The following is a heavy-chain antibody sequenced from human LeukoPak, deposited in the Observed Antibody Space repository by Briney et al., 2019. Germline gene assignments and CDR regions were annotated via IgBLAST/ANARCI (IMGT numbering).Heavy chain of an antibody. CDR1: GFSFSSYW. D-gene: IGHD6-13*01. CDR3: ARWGSTIAAAGSDY. Sequence: PGGSLRLSCAASGFSFSSYWMNWVRQAPGKGLEWVANIKQDGSEQYYVDSVKGRFTISRDNAKNSLYLQMNSLRAEDTAVYYCARWGSTIAAAGSDYWGQGTLVTVSS. J-gene: IGHJ4*02. CDR2: IKQDGSEQ. V-gene: IGHV3-7*01.